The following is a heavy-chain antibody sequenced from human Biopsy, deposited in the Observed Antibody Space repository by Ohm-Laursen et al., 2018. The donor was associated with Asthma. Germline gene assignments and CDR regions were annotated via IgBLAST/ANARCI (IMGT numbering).Heavy chain of an antibody. J-gene: IGHJ4*02. CDR1: GFTFSSYA. CDR3: ARGDSSNWSHYYFDY. V-gene: IGHV3-53*01. D-gene: IGHD3-22*01. Sequence: SLRLSCTAFGFTFSSYALSWVRQPPGKGLEWVSVIYSGGGTYYADSVQGRVTISRDNSKNTLSLQMHSLRAEDTAVYYCARGDSSNWSHYYFDYWGQGTLVTVSS. CDR2: IYSGGGT.